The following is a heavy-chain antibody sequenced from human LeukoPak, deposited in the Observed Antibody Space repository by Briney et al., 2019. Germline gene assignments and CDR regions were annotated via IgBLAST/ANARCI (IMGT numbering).Heavy chain of an antibody. CDR1: SGSIFSSNW. V-gene: IGHV4-4*02. Sequence: SGTLSLTCTVSSGSIFSSNWWSWVRQPPGKGLEWIGQIFHSGTTTYSPSLKSRVTISMDKSKNQFSLQLNSVTPEDTAVYYCARSVATIAFDYWGQGTLVTVSS. CDR2: IFHSGTT. D-gene: IGHD5-12*01. J-gene: IGHJ4*02. CDR3: ARSVATIAFDY.